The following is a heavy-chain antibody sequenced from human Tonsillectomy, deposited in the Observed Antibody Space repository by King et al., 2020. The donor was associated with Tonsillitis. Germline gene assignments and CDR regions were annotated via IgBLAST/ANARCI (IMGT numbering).Heavy chain of an antibody. CDR3: ARRLGYCSGGSCYGLDP. CDR2: IYYSGRT. D-gene: IGHD2-15*01. CDR1: GGSISSGDYY. Sequence: MQLQESGPGLVKPSQTLSLTCTVSGGSISSGDYYWSWIRQPPGKGLEWIGYIYYSGRTYYNPSLKSRVTISLDTSKNQFSLKLSSVTAADTAVYYCARRLGYCSGGSCYGLDPWGQGTLVTVSS. V-gene: IGHV4-30-4*01. J-gene: IGHJ5*02.